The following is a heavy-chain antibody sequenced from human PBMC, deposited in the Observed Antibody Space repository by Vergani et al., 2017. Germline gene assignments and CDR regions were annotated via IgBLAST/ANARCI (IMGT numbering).Heavy chain of an antibody. D-gene: IGHD3-10*01. J-gene: IGHJ3*02. V-gene: IGHV3-49*03. CDR1: GFTFGYYA. CDR3: VRDQVTVLRGSDALDI. CDR2: IRSKAYGQAT. Sequence: EVQLVESGGDLVQPRRSLRLSCTASGFTFGYYAMDWFRQAPGQGLEWVGGIRSKAYGQATIYAASVKGRFTISRDDSKSIAYLQMNNLQTEDTAMYYCVRDQVTVLRGSDALDIWGQGTMVTVSS.